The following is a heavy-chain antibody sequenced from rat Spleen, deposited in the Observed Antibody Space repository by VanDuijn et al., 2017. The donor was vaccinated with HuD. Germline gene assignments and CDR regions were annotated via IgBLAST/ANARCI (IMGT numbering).Heavy chain of an antibody. CDR1: GFIFSDYY. V-gene: IGHV5-20*01. D-gene: IGHD4-1*01. CDR3: TTVGRTGY. CDR2: ISYDGSST. J-gene: IGHJ2*01. Sequence: EVQLVESDGGLVQPGRSLKFSCVASGFIFSDYYMAWVRQAPTKGLEWVATISYDGSSTYHRDSVKGRFTISRENAKSSLYLQMDSLTSEDTATYYCTTVGRTGYWGQGVTVTVSS.